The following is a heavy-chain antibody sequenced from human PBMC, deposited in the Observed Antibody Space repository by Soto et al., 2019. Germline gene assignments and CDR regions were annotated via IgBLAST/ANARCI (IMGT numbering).Heavy chain of an antibody. CDR1: GFIFRSYS. CDR3: TRDIPRTSLDL. D-gene: IGHD2-21*01. CDR2: ITSSSAYI. J-gene: IGHJ5*02. V-gene: IGHV3-21*06. Sequence: TGGSLRLSCAASGFIFRSYSMAWVRQAPGKGLEWLSYITSSSAYIYYADSVRGRFTISRDNAQNSVYLHVNNLRAEDTAVYCCTRDIPRTSLDLWGQGTLVAVSS.